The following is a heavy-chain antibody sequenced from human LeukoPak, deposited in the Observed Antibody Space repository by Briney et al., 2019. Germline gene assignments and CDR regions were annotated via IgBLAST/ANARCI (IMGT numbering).Heavy chain of an antibody. J-gene: IGHJ4*02. D-gene: IGHD4-17*01. CDR2: ISYDGSNK. CDR1: GFTFSSYG. Sequence: GRSLRLSCAASGFTFSSYGMHWVRQAPGKGLEWVAVISYDGSNKCYADSVKGRFTISRDNSKNTLYLQMNSLRAEDTAVYYCAKDQEDGDYVPFFDYWGQGTLVTVSS. CDR3: AKDQEDGDYVPFFDY. V-gene: IGHV3-30*18.